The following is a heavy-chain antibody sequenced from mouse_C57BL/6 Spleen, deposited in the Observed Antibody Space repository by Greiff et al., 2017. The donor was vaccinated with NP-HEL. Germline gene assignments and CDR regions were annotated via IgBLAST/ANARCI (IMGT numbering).Heavy chain of an antibody. Sequence: VQLKESGGGLVKPGGSLKLSCAASGFTFSSYTMSWVRQTPEKRLEWVATISGGGGNTYYPDSVKGRFTISRDNAKNTLYLQMSSLRSEDTALYYCARRSRDAMDYWGQGTSVTVSS. J-gene: IGHJ4*01. CDR3: ARRSRDAMDY. V-gene: IGHV5-9*01. D-gene: IGHD3-3*01. CDR1: GFTFSSYT. CDR2: ISGGGGNT.